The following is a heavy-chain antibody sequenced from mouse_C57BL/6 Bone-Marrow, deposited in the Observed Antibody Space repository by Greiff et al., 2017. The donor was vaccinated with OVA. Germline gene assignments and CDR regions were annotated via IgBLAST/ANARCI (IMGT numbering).Heavy chain of an antibody. CDR1: GFTFSSYA. V-gene: IGHV5-4*03. CDR3: ASGGTGYAMDY. J-gene: IGHJ4*01. CDR2: ISDGGSYT. D-gene: IGHD3-3*01. Sequence: EVKLVESGGGLVKPGGSLKLSCAASGFTFSSYAMSWVRQTPEKRLEWVATISDGGSYTYYPDNVKGRFTISRDNAKNNLYLQMSHLKSEDTAMYYCASGGTGYAMDYWGQGTSVTVSS.